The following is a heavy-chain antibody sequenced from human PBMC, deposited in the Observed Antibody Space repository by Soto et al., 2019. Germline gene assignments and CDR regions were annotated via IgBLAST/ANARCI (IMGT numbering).Heavy chain of an antibody. V-gene: IGHV4-59*01. Sequence: PSETLSLTCTVSGGSISSYYWSWIRQPPGKGLEWIGYIYYSGSTNYNPSLKSRVTISVDTSKNQFSLKLSSVTAADTAVYYCARGALPDTAMVTGYYYGMDVWGQGTTVTVSS. CDR3: ARGALPDTAMVTGYYYGMDV. CDR1: GGSISSYY. CDR2: IYYSGST. J-gene: IGHJ6*02. D-gene: IGHD5-18*01.